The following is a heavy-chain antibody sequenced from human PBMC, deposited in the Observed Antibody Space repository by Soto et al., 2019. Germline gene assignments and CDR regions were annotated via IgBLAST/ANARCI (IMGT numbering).Heavy chain of an antibody. V-gene: IGHV6-1*01. CDR3: ARVASSIAAAAGEYYFDY. J-gene: IGHJ4*02. D-gene: IGHD6-13*01. CDR1: GDSVSSNSAA. Sequence: SQTLSLTCAISGDSVSSNSAAWNWIRQSPSRGPDWLGRTYYRSKWYNDYAVSVKSRITINPDTSKNQFSLQLNSVTPEDTAVYYCARVASSIAAAAGEYYFDYWGQGTLVTVSS. CDR2: TYYRSKWYN.